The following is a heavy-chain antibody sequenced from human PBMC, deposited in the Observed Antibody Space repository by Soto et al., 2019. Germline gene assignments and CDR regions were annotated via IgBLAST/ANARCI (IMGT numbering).Heavy chain of an antibody. CDR3: ARPPRYYDFWSGYYTSPDYYYYMDV. CDR1: GGSISSSSYY. D-gene: IGHD3-3*01. J-gene: IGHJ6*03. Sequence: SETLSLTCTVSGGSISSSSYYWGWIRQPPGKGLEWIGSIYYSGSTYYNPSLKSRVTISVDTSKNQFSLKLSSVTAADTAVYYCARPPRYYDFWSGYYTSPDYYYYMDVWGKGTTVTVSS. CDR2: IYYSGST. V-gene: IGHV4-39*01.